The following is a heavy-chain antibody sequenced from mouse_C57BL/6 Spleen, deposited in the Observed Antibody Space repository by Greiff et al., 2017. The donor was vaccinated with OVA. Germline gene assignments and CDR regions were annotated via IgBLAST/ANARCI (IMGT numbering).Heavy chain of an antibody. CDR3: ARRDYGSSYYFDY. D-gene: IGHD1-1*01. Sequence: VQLQQSGPELVKPGASVKISCKASGYAFSSSWMNWVKQRPGKGLEWIGRIYPGDGDTNYNGKFQGKAILTVDKSSSTAYMQLSSLTSEDSAVYYCARRDYGSSYYFDYWGQGTTLTVSS. CDR2: IYPGDGDT. CDR1: GYAFSSSW. V-gene: IGHV1-82*01. J-gene: IGHJ2*01.